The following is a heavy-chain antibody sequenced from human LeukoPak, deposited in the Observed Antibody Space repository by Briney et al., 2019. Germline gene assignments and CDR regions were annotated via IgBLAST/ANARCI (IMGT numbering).Heavy chain of an antibody. CDR1: GGSFSGYY. CDR2: IYYSGST. J-gene: IGHJ4*02. D-gene: IGHD5-18*01. V-gene: IGHV4-59*01. CDR3: ARGSRGYSYG. Sequence: SETLSLTCAVYGGSFSGYYWSWIRQPPGKGLEWIGYIYYSGSTNYNPSLKSRVTISVDTSKNQFSLKLSSVTAADTAVYYCARGSRGYSYGWGQGTLVTVSS.